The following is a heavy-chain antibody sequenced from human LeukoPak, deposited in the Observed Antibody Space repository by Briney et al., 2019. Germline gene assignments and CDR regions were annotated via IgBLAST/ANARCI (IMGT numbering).Heavy chain of an antibody. J-gene: IGHJ4*02. D-gene: IGHD4-17*01. CDR1: GFTVSSSY. V-gene: IGHV3-53*01. Sequence: GGSLRLSCAASGFTVSSSYMSWVRQAPGKGLEWVSLIYSGGSTYYAASVKGRFTISRDNSKNTWYLQMNSLRPEDTAVYYCARGVYGDYGPFDYWGQGTLVTVSS. CDR2: IYSGGST. CDR3: ARGVYGDYGPFDY.